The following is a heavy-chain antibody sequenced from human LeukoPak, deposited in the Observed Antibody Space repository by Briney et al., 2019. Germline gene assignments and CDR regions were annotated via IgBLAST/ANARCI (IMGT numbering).Heavy chain of an antibody. CDR2: IKQDGSEK. CDR1: GFTLRSYW. J-gene: IGHJ4*02. Sequence: GGSLRLSCAASGFTLRSYWMSWVRQAPGKGLEWVANIKQDGSEKYYVDSVKGRFTISRDNAKNSLYLQMNSLRAEDTAVYYCARDFSGRFDYWGQGTLVTVSS. CDR3: ARDFSGRFDY. V-gene: IGHV3-7*05. D-gene: IGHD3-3*01.